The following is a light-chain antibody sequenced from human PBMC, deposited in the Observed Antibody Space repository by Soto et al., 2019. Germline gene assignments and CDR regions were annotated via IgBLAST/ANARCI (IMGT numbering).Light chain of an antibody. CDR2: DVS. CDR3: SSYTTSRTRV. Sequence: QSALTQPASVSGSPGQSITISCTGTSVDVGGYNYVSWYQQYPGKAPKLMIYDVSNRPSGVSTRFSGSKSGNTASLTISGLQDADEADYYCSSYTTSRTRVFGTGTKVTVL. CDR1: SVDVGGYNY. V-gene: IGLV2-14*01. J-gene: IGLJ1*01.